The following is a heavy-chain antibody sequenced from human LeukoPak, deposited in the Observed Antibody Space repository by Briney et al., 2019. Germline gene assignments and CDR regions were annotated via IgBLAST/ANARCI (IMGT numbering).Heavy chain of an antibody. CDR1: GYTFTSYG. D-gene: IGHD3-10*01. V-gene: IGHV1-18*01. J-gene: IGHJ5*02. CDR2: ISAYNGNT. Sequence: ASVKVSCKASGYTFTSYGISWVRQAPGQGLEWMGWISAYNGNTNYAQKLQGRVTMTTDTSTSTAYMELRSLRSDDTAVYYCARGVGQSYYYGSGSLNLNWFDPWGQGTLVTVSS. CDR3: ARGVGQSYYYGSGSLNLNWFDP.